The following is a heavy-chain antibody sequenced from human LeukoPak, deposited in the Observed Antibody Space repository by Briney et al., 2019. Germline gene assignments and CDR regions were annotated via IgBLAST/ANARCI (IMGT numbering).Heavy chain of an antibody. D-gene: IGHD4-17*01. CDR2: INHSGST. CDR3: ARGRRTTVTTPRAFDI. CDR1: GGSFSGYY. J-gene: IGHJ3*02. Sequence: SETLSLTCAVYGGSFSGYYWSWIRQPPGEGLEWIGEINHSGSTNYNPSLKSRVTISVDTSKNQFSLKLSSVTAADTAVYYCARGRRTTVTTPRAFDIWGQGTMVTVSS. V-gene: IGHV4-34*01.